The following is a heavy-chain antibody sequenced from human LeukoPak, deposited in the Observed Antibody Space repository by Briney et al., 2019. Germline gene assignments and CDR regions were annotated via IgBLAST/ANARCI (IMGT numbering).Heavy chain of an antibody. CDR1: GFTFSSYW. CDR2: INSDGSST. J-gene: IGHJ4*02. Sequence: GGSLRLSCAASGFTFSSYWMHWVRQAPGKGLVWVSRINSDGSSTSYADSVKGRFTISRDNANNTLYLQMNSLRAEDTAVYYCAPSEGYYYDSSGQIDYWGQGTLVTVSS. CDR3: APSEGYYYDSSGQIDY. D-gene: IGHD3-22*01. V-gene: IGHV3-74*01.